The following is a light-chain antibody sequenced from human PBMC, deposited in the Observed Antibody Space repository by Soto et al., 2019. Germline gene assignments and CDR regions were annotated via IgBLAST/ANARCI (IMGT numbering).Light chain of an antibody. J-gene: IGKJ2*01. CDR2: GAS. Sequence: EIVMTQSPVTLSVSPGERATLSCRASQSVSSNLAWYQQKPGQAPGLLIYGASIRATGIPARFSGSGSGTDFTLTISSLQSEDFAVYHCQQYNNWPTYTFRQGTKLEIK. CDR3: QQYNNWPTYT. CDR1: QSVSSN. V-gene: IGKV3-15*01.